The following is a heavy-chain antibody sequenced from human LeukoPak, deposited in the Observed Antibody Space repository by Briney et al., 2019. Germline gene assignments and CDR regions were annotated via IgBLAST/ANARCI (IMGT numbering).Heavy chain of an antibody. V-gene: IGHV4-59*01. D-gene: IGHD3-22*01. CDR1: GGSISSYY. CDR3: ARAYSSKYYYDTSGYFDY. Sequence: SETLSLTCTVSGGSISSYYWSWIRQPPGKGLEWIGYIYYSGSTNYNPSLKSRVTISVDTSKNQFSLKLSSVTAADTAVYYCARAYSSKYYYDTSGYFDYWGQGTLVTVSS. J-gene: IGHJ4*02. CDR2: IYYSGST.